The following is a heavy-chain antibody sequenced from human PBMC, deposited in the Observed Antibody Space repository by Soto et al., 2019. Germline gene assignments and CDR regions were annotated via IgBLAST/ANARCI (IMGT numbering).Heavy chain of an antibody. V-gene: IGHV4-59*01. Sequence: RWILQPPGKGLEWIGYIYYSGSTNCNPSLKSRVTISVDTSKNQFSLKLSSVTAAGTALYYCAGARGALWSQNYWGQGIPVSV. J-gene: IGHJ4*02. D-gene: IGHD3-10*01. CDR3: AGARGALWSQNY. CDR2: IYYSGST.